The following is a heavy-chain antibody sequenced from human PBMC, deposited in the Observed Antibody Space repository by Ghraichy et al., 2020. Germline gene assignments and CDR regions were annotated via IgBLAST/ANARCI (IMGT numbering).Heavy chain of an antibody. CDR2: IIPIFGTA. J-gene: IGHJ4*02. CDR1: GGTFSSYA. D-gene: IGHD5-18*01. V-gene: IGHV1-69*06. CDR3: ASIRGYSYTILDY. Sequence: SVKVSCKASGGTFSSYAISWVRQAPGQGLEWMGGIIPIFGTANYAQKFQGRVTITADKSTSTAYMELSSLRSEDTAVYYCASIRGYSYTILDYWGQGTLVTVSS.